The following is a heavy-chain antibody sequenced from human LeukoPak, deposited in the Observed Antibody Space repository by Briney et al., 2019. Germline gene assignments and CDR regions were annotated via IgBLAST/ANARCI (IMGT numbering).Heavy chain of an antibody. CDR3: AKDRLRADYYDSSGYLYYFDY. Sequence: PGRSLRLSCAASGFAFSSYAMNWVRQAPGKGLEWVSTISSSGENTYYADSVKGRFTISRDKSKNTLYLQMNSLRAEDTAVYYCAKDRLRADYYDSSGYLYYFDYWGQGTLVTVSS. J-gene: IGHJ4*02. CDR1: GFAFSSYA. D-gene: IGHD3-22*01. CDR2: ISSSGENT. V-gene: IGHV3-23*01.